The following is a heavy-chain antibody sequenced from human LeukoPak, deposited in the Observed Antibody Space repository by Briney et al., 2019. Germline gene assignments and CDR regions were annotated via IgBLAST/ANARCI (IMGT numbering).Heavy chain of an antibody. Sequence: GGSLRLSCAASGFTFSSYWMHCVRQAPGKGLVWVSRIHTDGSRTNYADSVKGRFTISRDNAKNTLYLQMNSLRAEDTAVYYCARGGGPLSSGNFWFDPWGQGTLVTVSS. D-gene: IGHD4-23*01. J-gene: IGHJ5*02. V-gene: IGHV3-74*01. CDR1: GFTFSSYW. CDR2: IHTDGSRT. CDR3: ARGGGPLSSGNFWFDP.